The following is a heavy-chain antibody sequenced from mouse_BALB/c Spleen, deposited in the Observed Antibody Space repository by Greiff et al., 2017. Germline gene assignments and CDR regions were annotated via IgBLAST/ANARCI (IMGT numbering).Heavy chain of an antibody. J-gene: IGHJ3*01. CDR3: TLLAY. Sequence: ESGAELVKPGASVKLSCKASGYTFTSYYMYWVKQRPGQGLEWIGEINPSNGGTNFNEKFKSKATLTVDKSSSTAYMQLSSLTSEDSAVYYCTLLAYWGQGTLVTDSA. CDR1: GYTFTSYY. V-gene: IGHV1S16*01. CDR2: INPSNGGT.